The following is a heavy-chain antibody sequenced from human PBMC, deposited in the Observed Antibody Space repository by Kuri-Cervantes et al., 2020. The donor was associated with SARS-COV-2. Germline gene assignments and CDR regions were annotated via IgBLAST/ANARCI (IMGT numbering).Heavy chain of an antibody. V-gene: IGHV3-48*01. J-gene: IGHJ6*02. CDR3: ARGGSDYYYYYGMDV. CDR1: GFTFSSYS. D-gene: IGHD1-26*01. CDR2: ISSSSSTI. Sequence: GGSLRLSCAASGFTFSSYSMNWVRQAPGKGLEWVSYISSSSSTIYYADSVKGRSTISRDNAKNSLYLQMNSLRAEDTAVYYCARGGSDYYYYYGMDVWGQGTTVTVSS.